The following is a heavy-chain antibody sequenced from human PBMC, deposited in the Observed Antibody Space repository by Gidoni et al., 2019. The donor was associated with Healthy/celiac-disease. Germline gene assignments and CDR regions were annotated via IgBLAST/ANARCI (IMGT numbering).Heavy chain of an antibody. Sequence: QVQLVESGGGVVQPGRSLRLSCAASGFTFSRYGMHWVRQAPGKGLEWVAVISYDGSNKYYADSVKGRFTISRDNSKNTLYLQMNSLRAEDTAVYYCAKPGGSGSYYNPFDYWGQGTLVTVSS. D-gene: IGHD3-10*01. CDR3: AKPGGSGSYYNPFDY. V-gene: IGHV3-30*18. CDR2: ISYDGSNK. CDR1: GFTFSRYG. J-gene: IGHJ4*02.